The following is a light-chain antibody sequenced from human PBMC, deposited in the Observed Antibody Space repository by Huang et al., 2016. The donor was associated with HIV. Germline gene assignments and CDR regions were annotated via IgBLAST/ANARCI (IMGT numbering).Light chain of an antibody. CDR3: QQYNNWPPWT. CDR1: QSVSSN. V-gene: IGKV3-15*01. CDR2: GAS. J-gene: IGKJ1*01. Sequence: IVMTQSPATLSVSPGERATLSCRASQSVSSNLAWYPQKPGQAPRLLIYGASTRANGMPARCSGSGSGTEFSLTISSLQSEDFAIYYCQQYNNWPPWTFGQGTKVEIK.